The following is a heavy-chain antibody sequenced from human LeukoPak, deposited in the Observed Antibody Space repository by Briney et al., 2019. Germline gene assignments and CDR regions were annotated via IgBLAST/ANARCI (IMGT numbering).Heavy chain of an antibody. J-gene: IGHJ4*02. V-gene: IGHV4-59*12. CDR2: IHYSGST. CDR1: GGSISSYY. CDR3: ARGRSDYPDRFDY. Sequence: SETLSLTCTVSGGSISSYYWNWIRQTPGKGLEWVGYIHYSGSTNYNSSLKSRITISIDTSKNQFSLKLSSVTAADTAVYYCARGRSDYPDRFDYWGQGTLVTVSS. D-gene: IGHD4-17*01.